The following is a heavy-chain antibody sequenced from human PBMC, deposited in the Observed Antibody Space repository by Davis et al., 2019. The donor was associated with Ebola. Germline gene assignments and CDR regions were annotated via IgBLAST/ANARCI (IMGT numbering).Heavy chain of an antibody. Sequence: GESLKISCAASGFTFSNYWMHWVRQIPGKGLVWVSRINKEGSFASYADSVKGRFTISRDNAKNTLYLQMNSLRAEDTAVYYCAMSQWELLLEYYFDYWGQGTLVTVSS. J-gene: IGHJ4*02. V-gene: IGHV3-74*01. D-gene: IGHD1-26*01. CDR3: AMSQWELLLEYYFDY. CDR1: GFTFSNYW. CDR2: INKEGSFA.